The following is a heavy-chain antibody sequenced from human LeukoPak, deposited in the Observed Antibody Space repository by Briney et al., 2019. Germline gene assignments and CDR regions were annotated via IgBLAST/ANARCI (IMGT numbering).Heavy chain of an antibody. CDR1: GFIFSNYA. Sequence: GGSLRLSCAASGFIFSNYAMHWVRQAPGKGLEWVAVIPYDESNTYYADSVEGRFTISRDNSNNTLYLQMNSLRVEDTAVYYCAKLTTMTYFDYWGQGTLVTVSS. J-gene: IGHJ4*02. CDR2: IPYDESNT. V-gene: IGHV3-30-3*02. CDR3: AKLTTMTYFDY. D-gene: IGHD4-17*01.